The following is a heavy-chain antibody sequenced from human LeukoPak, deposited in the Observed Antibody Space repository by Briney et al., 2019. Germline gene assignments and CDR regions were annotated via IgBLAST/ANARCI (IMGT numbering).Heavy chain of an antibody. CDR1: GYTLTELS. D-gene: IGHD2-15*01. CDR3: ARVVAASNFDY. J-gene: IGHJ4*02. V-gene: IGHV1-24*01. Sequence: ASVKVSCKVSGYTLTELSMHWVRQAPGKGLEWMGGFDPEDGETIYAQKFQGRVTMTRNTSISTAYMELSSLRSEDTAVYYCARVVAASNFDYWGQGTLVTVSS. CDR2: FDPEDGET.